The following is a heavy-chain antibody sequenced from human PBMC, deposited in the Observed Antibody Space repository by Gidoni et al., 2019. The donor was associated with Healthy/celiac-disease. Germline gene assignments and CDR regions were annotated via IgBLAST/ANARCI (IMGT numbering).Heavy chain of an antibody. V-gene: IGHV4-34*01. CDR1: GGSFSGYY. D-gene: IGHD1-26*01. Sequence: QVQLQQWGAGLLKPSETLSLTCAVYGGSFSGYYWSWIRQPPGKGLEWIGEINHSGSTNYNPSLKSRVTISVDTSKNQFSLKLSSVTAADTAVYYCARDMRGGYRGDYWGQGTLVTVSS. CDR2: INHSGST. J-gene: IGHJ4*02. CDR3: ARDMRGGYRGDY.